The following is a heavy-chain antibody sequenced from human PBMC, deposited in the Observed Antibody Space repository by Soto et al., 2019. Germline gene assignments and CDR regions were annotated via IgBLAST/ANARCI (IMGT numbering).Heavy chain of an antibody. CDR1: GYTFTGYY. J-gene: IGHJ5*02. V-gene: IGHV1-2*02. Sequence: ASVKVSCKASGYTFTGYYMHWLRQSPGQGLEWMGWINPNSGGTNYAQKFQGRVTMTRDTSISTAYMELSRLRSDDTAVYYCARDEGRSSVWFDPWGQGTLVTVS. CDR3: ARDEGRSSVWFDP. D-gene: IGHD6-19*01. CDR2: INPNSGGT.